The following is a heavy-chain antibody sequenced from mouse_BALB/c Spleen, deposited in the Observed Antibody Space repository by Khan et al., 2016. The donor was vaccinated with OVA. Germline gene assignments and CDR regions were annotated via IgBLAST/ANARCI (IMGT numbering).Heavy chain of an antibody. CDR3: ARDKIDY. J-gene: IGHJ2*01. Sequence: QIQLVQSGAELAKPGASVKMSCKASGYTFTSYWMHWIKQRPGQGLEWIGYINPTSGYTDYNQKFKDKATLTADKSSSTAYMQQSSLTSDDSAVYYCARDKIDYWGQGTALTVSS. V-gene: IGHV1-7*01. CDR1: GYTFTSYW. CDR2: INPTSGYT.